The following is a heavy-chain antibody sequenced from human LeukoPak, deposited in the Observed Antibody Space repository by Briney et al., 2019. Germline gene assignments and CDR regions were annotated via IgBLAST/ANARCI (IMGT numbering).Heavy chain of an antibody. CDR1: GGTFSSYA. J-gene: IGHJ4*02. D-gene: IGHD3-22*01. CDR2: IIPIFGTA. CDR3: ARDATYYYDSSGYYYDFDY. V-gene: IGHV1-69*13. Sequence: ASMKVSCKASGGTFSSYAISWVRQAPGQGLEWMGGIIPIFGTANYAQKFQGRVTITADESTSTAYMELSSLRSEDTAVYYCARDATYYYDSSGYYYDFDYWGQGTLVTVSS.